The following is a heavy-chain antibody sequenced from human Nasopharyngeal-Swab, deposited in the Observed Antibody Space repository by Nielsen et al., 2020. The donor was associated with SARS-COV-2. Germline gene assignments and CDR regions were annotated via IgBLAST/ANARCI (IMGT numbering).Heavy chain of an antibody. Sequence: LRLSCTVSGGSISSGGYYWSWIHQHPGKGLEWIGYIYYSGSTYYNPSLKSRVTISVDTSKNQFSLKLSSVTAADTAVYYCARDSGRSTIFGVVIIDAFDIWGQGTMVTVSS. J-gene: IGHJ3*02. V-gene: IGHV4-31*03. CDR3: ARDSGRSTIFGVVIIDAFDI. CDR1: GGSISSGGYY. D-gene: IGHD3-3*01. CDR2: IYYSGST.